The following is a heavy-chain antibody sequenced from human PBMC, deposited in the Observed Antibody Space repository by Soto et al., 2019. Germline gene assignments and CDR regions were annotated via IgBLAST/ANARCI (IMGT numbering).Heavy chain of an antibody. Sequence: QVQLVESGGGVVQPGRSLRLSCAASGFTFSSYGMHWVRQAPGKGLEWVAVIWYDGTNKYYADSVKGRFTISRDNYKNPLYLQMNSLRAEDPAVYYCASERAGYCSGGSCHKWFDPWGQGTLVTVSS. CDR3: ASERAGYCSGGSCHKWFDP. CDR2: IWYDGTNK. J-gene: IGHJ5*02. D-gene: IGHD2-15*01. CDR1: GFTFSSYG. V-gene: IGHV3-33*01.